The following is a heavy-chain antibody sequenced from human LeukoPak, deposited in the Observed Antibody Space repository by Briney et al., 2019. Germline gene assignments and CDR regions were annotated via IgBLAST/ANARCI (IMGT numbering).Heavy chain of an antibody. CDR2: IIPIFGIA. J-gene: IGHJ6*03. V-gene: IGHV1-69*13. CDR3: ARDTPLTIFGVVPRAAYYMDV. CDR1: GGTFSSYA. Sequence: ASVKVSCKASGGTFSSYAISWVRQAPGQGLEWMGGIIPIFGIANYAQKFQGRVTITADESTSTAYMELSSLRSEDTAVYYCARDTPLTIFGVVPRAAYYMDVWGKGTTVTVSS. D-gene: IGHD3-3*01.